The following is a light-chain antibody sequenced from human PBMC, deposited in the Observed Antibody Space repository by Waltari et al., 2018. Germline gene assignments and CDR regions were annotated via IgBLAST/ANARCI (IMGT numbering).Light chain of an antibody. CDR2: AAS. V-gene: IGKV1-39*01. Sequence: DIQMTQSPSSLSASVGDRVTITCRASKRISSYLNWYQQKPGKAPKLLIYAASSLQSGVPSRFSGSGSGTDFTLTISSLQPEDFATYYCQQSYSTPLMYTFGQGTKLEIK. J-gene: IGKJ2*01. CDR1: KRISSY. CDR3: QQSYSTPLMYT.